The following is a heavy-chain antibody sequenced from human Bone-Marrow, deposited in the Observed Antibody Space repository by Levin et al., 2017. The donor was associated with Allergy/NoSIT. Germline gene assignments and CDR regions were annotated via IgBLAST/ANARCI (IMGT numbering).Heavy chain of an antibody. CDR3: ARGEVVTAHRCAFDI. V-gene: IGHV4-31*03. D-gene: IGHD2-21*02. J-gene: IGHJ3*02. Sequence: SETLSLTCTVSGGSISSGGYYWSWIRQHPGKGLEWIGYIYYSGSTYYNPSLKSRVTISVDTSKNQFSLKLSSVTAADTAVYYCARGEVVTAHRCAFDIWGQGTMVTVSS. CDR2: IYYSGST. CDR1: GGSISSGGYY.